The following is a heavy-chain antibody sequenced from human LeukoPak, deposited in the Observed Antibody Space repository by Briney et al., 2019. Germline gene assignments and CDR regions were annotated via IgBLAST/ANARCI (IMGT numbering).Heavy chain of an antibody. CDR1: GFTSGTFA. V-gene: IGHV3-23*01. J-gene: IGHJ4*02. D-gene: IGHD2-8*01. CDR2: ISGNGADT. Sequence: GGSLRLSCAASGFTSGTFAITWVRQAPGKGLEWVSAISGNGADTYYADSVKGRFTISRDNSKNTVYLQMNSLRGEDTAIYYSAERVDLMGRLGNWGRGTLVTVSS. CDR3: AERVDLMGRLGN.